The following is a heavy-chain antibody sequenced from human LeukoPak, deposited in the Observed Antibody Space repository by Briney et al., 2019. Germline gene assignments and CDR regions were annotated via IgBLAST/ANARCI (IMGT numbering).Heavy chain of an antibody. CDR2: ISSSGSTI. V-gene: IGHV3-11*01. J-gene: IGHJ6*03. CDR1: GFTFSDYY. Sequence: GGSLRLSCAASGFTFSDYYMSLIRQAPGKGLEWVSYISSSGSTIYYADSVKGRFTISRDNAKNSLYLQMNSLRAEDTAVYYCAGLTVTSAVYYYYMDVWGKGTTVTVSS. CDR3: AGLTVTSAVYYYYMDV. D-gene: IGHD4-17*01.